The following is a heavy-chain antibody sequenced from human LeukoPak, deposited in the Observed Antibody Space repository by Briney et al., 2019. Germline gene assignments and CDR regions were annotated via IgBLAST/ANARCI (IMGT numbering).Heavy chain of an antibody. CDR1: GYNFNNYG. Sequence: GGALRLSCAVPGYNFNNYGGSWVPQAPGKGLERVSPNSGSGGSTYYADSVKGRFAISSDNPNNSLYQQMNSLRAGDTAVYCCARGRGSGSHAFDIWGQGTMVTVSS. D-gene: IGHD3-10*01. CDR2: NSGSGGST. CDR3: ARGRGSGSHAFDI. V-gene: IGHV3-23*01. J-gene: IGHJ3*02.